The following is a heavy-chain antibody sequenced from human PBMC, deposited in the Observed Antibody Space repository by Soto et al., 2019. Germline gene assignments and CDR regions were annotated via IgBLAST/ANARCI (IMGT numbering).Heavy chain of an antibody. J-gene: IGHJ4*02. V-gene: IGHV3-30-3*01. D-gene: IGHD2-15*01. Sequence: QVQLVESGGGVVQPGRSLRLSCAASGFTFSSYAMHWVRQAPGKGLEWVAVISYDGSNKYYADSVKGRFTISRDNSKNTLYLQMNSLRAEDTAVYYCARVPSSSGRAHFDYWGQGTLSPSPQ. CDR2: ISYDGSNK. CDR1: GFTFSSYA. CDR3: ARVPSSSGRAHFDY.